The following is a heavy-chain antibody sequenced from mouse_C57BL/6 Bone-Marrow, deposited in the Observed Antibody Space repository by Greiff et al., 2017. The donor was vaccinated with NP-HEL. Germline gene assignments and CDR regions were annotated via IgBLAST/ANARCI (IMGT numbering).Heavy chain of an antibody. CDR1: GYTFTSYW. Sequence: QVQLQQPGTELVKPGASVKLSCKASGYTFTSYWMHWVKQRPGQGLEWIGNINPSNGGTNYNAKFKSKATLTVDKSSSTAYMQLSSLTSEDSAVYYCAREGTTVVDLDYWGKGTTLTVSS. D-gene: IGHD1-1*01. V-gene: IGHV1-53*01. CDR2: INPSNGGT. J-gene: IGHJ2*01. CDR3: AREGTTVVDLDY.